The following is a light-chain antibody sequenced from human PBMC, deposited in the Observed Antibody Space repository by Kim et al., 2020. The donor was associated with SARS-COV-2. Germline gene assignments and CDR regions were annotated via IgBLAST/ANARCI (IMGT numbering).Light chain of an antibody. J-gene: IGKJ5*01. CDR2: GAS. V-gene: IGKV1-17*01. CDR1: QDIRND. CDR3: LQHSTYPIT. Sequence: ASVGDRVTITCRASQDIRNDLGWYQQNPGRAPKRLIYGASSLQSGVPSRFSGSGSGTEFTLTISSVQHEDFATYFCLQHSTYPITFGQGTRLEIK.